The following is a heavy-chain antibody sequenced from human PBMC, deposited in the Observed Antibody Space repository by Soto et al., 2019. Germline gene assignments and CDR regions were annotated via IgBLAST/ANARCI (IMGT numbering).Heavy chain of an antibody. Sequence: GSLRLSCAASGXTFSRYRMNWVRQAPGKGLELVSSISSTTNYIYYADSMKGRFTVSRDNAKNSVYLDMNSLRAEDTDVYYCARESEDLTSNFDYWGQGTLVTVS. V-gene: IGHV3-21*01. CDR3: ARESEDLTSNFDY. J-gene: IGHJ4*02. CDR1: GXTFSRYR. CDR2: ISSTTNYI.